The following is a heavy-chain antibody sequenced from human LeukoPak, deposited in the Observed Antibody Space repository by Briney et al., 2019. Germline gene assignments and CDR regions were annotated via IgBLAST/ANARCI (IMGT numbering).Heavy chain of an antibody. D-gene: IGHD3-22*01. CDR1: GGSISRSNW. CDR3: ARGRYYDSSGYHDAFDI. Sequence: SETLSLTCAVSGGSISRSNWWSWVRQPPGKGLEWIGEIYHSGSTYYNPSLKSRVTISVDTSKNQFSLKLSSVTAADTAVYYCARGRYYDSSGYHDAFDIWGQGTMVTVSS. CDR2: IYHSGST. J-gene: IGHJ3*02. V-gene: IGHV4-4*02.